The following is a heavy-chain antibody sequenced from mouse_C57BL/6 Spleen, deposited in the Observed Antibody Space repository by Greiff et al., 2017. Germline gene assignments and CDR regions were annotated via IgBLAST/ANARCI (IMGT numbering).Heavy chain of an antibody. CDR3: ARDDRYYYDFDY. Sequence: EVHLVESGGGLVKPGGSLKLSCAASGFTFSSYAMSWVRQTPEKRLEWVATISDGGSYTYYPDNVKGRFPISRDDAKNNLYLQMSHLKSEDTAMYYCARDDRYYYDFDYWGQGTTLTVSS. CDR2: ISDGGSYT. CDR1: GFTFSSYA. J-gene: IGHJ2*01. D-gene: IGHD1-1*01. V-gene: IGHV5-4*01.